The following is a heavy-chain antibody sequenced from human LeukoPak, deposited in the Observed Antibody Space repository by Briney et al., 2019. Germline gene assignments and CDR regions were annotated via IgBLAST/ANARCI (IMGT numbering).Heavy chain of an antibody. J-gene: IGHJ4*02. CDR2: IIPIFGTA. CDR3: ARGLSAYCGGDCYLAY. Sequence: ASVKVSCKASGGTFSSYAISWVRQAPGQGLEWMGGIIPIFGTANYAQKFQGRVTITADESTSTAYMELSSLRSEDTAVYYCARGLSAYCGGDCYLAYWGQGTLVTVSS. CDR1: GGTFSSYA. D-gene: IGHD2-21*02. V-gene: IGHV1-69*13.